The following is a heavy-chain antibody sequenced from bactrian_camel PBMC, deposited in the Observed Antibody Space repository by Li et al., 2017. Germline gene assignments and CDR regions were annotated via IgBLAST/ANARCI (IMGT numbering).Heavy chain of an antibody. CDR3: AADGRSKDCHLVSPWKYNL. CDR2: IDSTGST. J-gene: IGHJ4*01. D-gene: IGHD3*01. V-gene: IGHV3S53*01. Sequence: VQLVESGGGSVQAGGSLRLSCGASGSIYGDACVGWLRQAPGKEREGVAAIDSTGSTSYADSVKDRFTISKDNAKNTLYLQMNRLKPEDTAVYYCAADGRSKDCHLVSPWKYNLWGQGTQVTVS. CDR1: GSIYGDAC.